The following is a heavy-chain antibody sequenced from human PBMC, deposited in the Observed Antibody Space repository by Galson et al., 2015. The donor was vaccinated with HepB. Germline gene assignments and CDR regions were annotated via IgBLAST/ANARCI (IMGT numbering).Heavy chain of an antibody. D-gene: IGHD3-10*01. CDR3: AKDHVLLWFGHLPNYYYGMDV. V-gene: IGHV3-30*18. J-gene: IGHJ6*02. CDR1: GFTFSSYG. CDR2: ISYDGSNK. Sequence: SLRLSCAASGFTFSSYGMHWVRLAPGKGLEWVAVISYDGSNKYYADSVKGRFTISRDNSKNTLYLQMNSLRAEDTAVYYCAKDHVLLWFGHLPNYYYGMDVWGQGTTVTVSS.